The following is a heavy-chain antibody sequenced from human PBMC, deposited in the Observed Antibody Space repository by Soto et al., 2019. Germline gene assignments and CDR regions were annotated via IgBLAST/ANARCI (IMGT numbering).Heavy chain of an antibody. V-gene: IGHV4-31*03. CDR2: IYYSGST. Sequence: LSLTCTVSGGSISSGGYYWSWIRQHPGKGLEWIGYIYYSGSTYYNPSPKSRVTISVDTSKNQFSLKLSSVTAADTAVYYCARAGDIVVVPFAIDPWGQGTLVTVSS. D-gene: IGHD2-2*01. CDR1: GGSISSGGYY. J-gene: IGHJ5*02. CDR3: ARAGDIVVVPFAIDP.